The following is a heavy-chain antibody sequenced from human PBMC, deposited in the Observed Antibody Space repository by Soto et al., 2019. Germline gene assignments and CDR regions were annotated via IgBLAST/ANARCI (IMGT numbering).Heavy chain of an antibody. J-gene: IGHJ5*02. CDR1: GGSISSYY. D-gene: IGHD2-15*01. V-gene: IGHV4-59*08. Sequence: SETLSLTCTVSGGSISSYYWSWIRQPPGKGLEWIGYIYYSGSTNYNPSLKSRVTISVDTSKNQFSLKLSSVTAADTAVYYCARHGGYCSGGSCYGSRWFDPWGQGTLVTVSS. CDR3: ARHGGYCSGGSCYGSRWFDP. CDR2: IYYSGST.